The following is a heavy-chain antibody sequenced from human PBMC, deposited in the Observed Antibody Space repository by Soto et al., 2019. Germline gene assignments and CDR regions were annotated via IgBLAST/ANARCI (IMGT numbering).Heavy chain of an antibody. V-gene: IGHV3-66*01. CDR1: GFTVSSNY. CDR2: IDSGGST. D-gene: IGHD3-3*01. Sequence: EVQLVESGGGLVQPGGSLRLSCAASGFTVSSNYMSWVRQAPGKGLEWVSVIDSGGSTSYADSVKGGFTISRDNSKNTLYLQMNSLTAEDTAVYYCASLTLFDFWSGYRDYYYYYMDVWGKGTTVTVSS. CDR3: ASLTLFDFWSGYRDYYYYYMDV. J-gene: IGHJ6*03.